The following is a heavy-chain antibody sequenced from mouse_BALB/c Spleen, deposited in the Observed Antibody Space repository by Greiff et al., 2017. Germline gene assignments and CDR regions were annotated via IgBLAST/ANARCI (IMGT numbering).Heavy chain of an antibody. CDR1: EYEFPSHD. CDR3: ARHGAYYYGGAMDY. V-gene: IGHV5-2*01. J-gene: IGHJ4*01. Sequence: EVKLMESGGGLVQPGESLKLSCESNEYEFPSHDMSWVRKTPEKRLELVAAINSDGGSTYYPDTMERRFIISRDNTKKTLYLQMSSLRSEDTALYYCARHGAYYYGGAMDYWGQGTSVTVSS. CDR2: INSDGGST. D-gene: IGHD1-1*01.